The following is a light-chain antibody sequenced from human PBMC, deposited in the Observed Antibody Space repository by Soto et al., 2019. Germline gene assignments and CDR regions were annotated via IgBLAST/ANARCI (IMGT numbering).Light chain of an antibody. CDR1: SSDVGGYNY. J-gene: IGLJ1*01. CDR3: SSCTSSTAYV. CDR2: GVS. V-gene: IGLV2-14*01. Sequence: QSVLTQPASVSGSPGQSITISCSGTSSDVGGYNYVSWYQQHPGKAPKLMIYGVSNRPSGVSDRFSGAKSGNAASLTISGLQADDEADYYCSSCTSSTAYVFGTGTKVTVL.